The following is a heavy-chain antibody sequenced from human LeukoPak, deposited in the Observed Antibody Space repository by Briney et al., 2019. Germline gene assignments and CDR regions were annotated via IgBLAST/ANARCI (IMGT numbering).Heavy chain of an antibody. CDR1: GGSISSYY. CDR2: IYYSGST. CDR3: AREDPLPSAIGDPGYFQH. V-gene: IGHV4-59*01. J-gene: IGHJ1*01. D-gene: IGHD2-2*02. Sequence: SETLSLTCTVSGGSISSYYWSWIRQPPGKGLEWIGYIYYSGSTNYNPSLKSRVTISVDTSKNQFSLKLSSVTAADTAVYYCAREDPLPSAIGDPGYFQHWGQGTLVTVSS.